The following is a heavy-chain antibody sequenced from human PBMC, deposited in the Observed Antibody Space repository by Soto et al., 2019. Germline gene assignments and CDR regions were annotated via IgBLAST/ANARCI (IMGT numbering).Heavy chain of an antibody. J-gene: IGHJ4*02. V-gene: IGHV1-69*06. D-gene: IGHD3-16*01. CDR1: GGTFSSYA. Sequence: QVQLVQSGAEVKKPGSSVKVSCKASGGTFSSYAISWVRQAPGQGLEWMGGIIPIFGTANYAQKFQGRVTISADKSTSTAYMELSSLRSEDTAVYYCAIGTFGGVLNAFDYWGQGTLVTVSS. CDR2: IIPIFGTA. CDR3: AIGTFGGVLNAFDY.